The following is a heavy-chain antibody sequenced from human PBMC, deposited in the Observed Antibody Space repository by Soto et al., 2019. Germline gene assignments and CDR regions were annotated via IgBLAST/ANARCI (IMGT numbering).Heavy chain of an antibody. CDR1: GYTFTGYY. CDR2: INPNSGGT. V-gene: IGHV1-2*04. Sequence: QVQLVQSGAEVKKPGASVKVSCKASGYTFTGYYMHWVRQAPGQGLEWMGWINPNSGGTNYAQKFQGWVTMTRDTAISTAYMELSRLRSDDTAVYYCARAVDTAILNWFDPWGKGTLVTVSS. CDR3: ARAVDTAILNWFDP. J-gene: IGHJ5*02. D-gene: IGHD5-18*01.